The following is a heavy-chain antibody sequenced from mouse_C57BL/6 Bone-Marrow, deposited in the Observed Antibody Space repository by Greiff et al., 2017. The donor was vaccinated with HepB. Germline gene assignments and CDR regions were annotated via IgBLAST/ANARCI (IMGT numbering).Heavy chain of an antibody. CDR3: AAFDLLPYWYFDV. CDR2: INPSNGGT. D-gene: IGHD2-1*01. CDR1: GYTFTSYW. J-gene: IGHJ1*03. Sequence: VQLQESGTELVKPGASVKLSCKASGYTFTSYWMHWVKQRPGQGLEWIGNINPSNGGTNYNEKFKSKATLTVDKSSSTAYMQLSSLTSEDSAVYYCAAFDLLPYWYFDVWGTGTTVTVSS. V-gene: IGHV1-53*01.